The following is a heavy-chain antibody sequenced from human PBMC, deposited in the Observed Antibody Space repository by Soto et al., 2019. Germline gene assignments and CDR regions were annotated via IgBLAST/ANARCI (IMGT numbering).Heavy chain of an antibody. J-gene: IGHJ6*02. CDR1: GFTFSSYG. CDR3: ARDREEYYYYYGMDV. CDR2: IWYDGSNK. Sequence: QVQLVESGGGVVQPGRSLRLSCAASGFTFSSYGRHWVRQAPGKGLEWVAVIWYDGSNKYYADSVKGRFTISRDNSKNTLDRQMNSLRAEDTAVYYCARDREEYYYYYGMDVWGQGTTVTVSS. V-gene: IGHV3-33*01.